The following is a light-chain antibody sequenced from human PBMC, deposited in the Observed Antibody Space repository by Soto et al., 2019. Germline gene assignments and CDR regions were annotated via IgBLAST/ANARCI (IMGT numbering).Light chain of an antibody. CDR1: HSLLHSAGKTS. CDR2: DVS. V-gene: IGKV2D-29*01. Sequence: DIVLTPTPLFLSVTPGQPASISCRSTHSLLHSAGKTSFYWFLQKAGQPPQLLIYDVSNRFSGVSDRFSGSGSGTDFTLKISRVEADDVGTYYCMQSKKIPYTFGQGTKLEIK. CDR3: MQSKKIPYT. J-gene: IGKJ2*01.